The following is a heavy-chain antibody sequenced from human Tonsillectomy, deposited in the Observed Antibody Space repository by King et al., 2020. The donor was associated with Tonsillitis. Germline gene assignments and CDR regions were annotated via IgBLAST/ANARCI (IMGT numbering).Heavy chain of an antibody. D-gene: IGHD3-10*01. J-gene: IGHJ4*03. CDR2: LYSGGST. V-gene: IGHV3-53*01. Sequence: VQLVESGGGLIQPGGSLRLSCAASGFTVSSNYMTWVRQAPGKGLEWVSVLYSGGSTYYSDSVKGRFTISRDNSKNTLYLQMNSLRAEDTAVYYCARGDVSSGRYYSSFDYWGDGTLVTVSS. CDR3: ARGDVSSGRYYSSFDY. CDR1: GFTVSSNY.